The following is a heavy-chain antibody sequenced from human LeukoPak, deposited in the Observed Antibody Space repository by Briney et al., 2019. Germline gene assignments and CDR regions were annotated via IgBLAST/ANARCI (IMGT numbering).Heavy chain of an antibody. V-gene: IGHV3-23*01. CDR1: GFTFSSYA. Sequence: PGGSLRLSCAASGFTFSSYAMSWVRQAPGKGLEWVSAISGSGGSTYYADSVKGRFTISRDNSKNTLYLQMNSLRAEDTAVYYCAKDLSGCDSPTYLDYWGQGTLVTVSS. J-gene: IGHJ4*02. D-gene: IGHD5-12*01. CDR3: AKDLSGCDSPTYLDY. CDR2: ISGSGGST.